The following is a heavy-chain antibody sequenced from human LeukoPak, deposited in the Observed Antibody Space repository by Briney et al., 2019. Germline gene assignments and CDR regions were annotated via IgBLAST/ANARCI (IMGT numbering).Heavy chain of an antibody. CDR2: INPNSGGT. V-gene: IGHV1-2*02. J-gene: IGHJ6*03. CDR3: ARGASLTTVVIRGNYMDV. D-gene: IGHD4-23*01. Sequence: VASVKVSCKASGYTFTGYYMHWVRQAPGQGLEWMGWINPNSGGTNYAQKFQGRVTMTRDTSISTAYMELSRLRSDDTAVYYCARGASLTTVVIRGNYMDVWGKGTTVTVSS. CDR1: GYTFTGYY.